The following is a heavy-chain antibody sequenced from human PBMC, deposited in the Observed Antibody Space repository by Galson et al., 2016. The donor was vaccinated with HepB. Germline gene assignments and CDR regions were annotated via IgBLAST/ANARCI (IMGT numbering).Heavy chain of an antibody. V-gene: IGHV4-59*01. CDR2: IYDSGIT. CDR3: ARDGANFWSGYYRPNWFDS. Sequence: SETLSLTCTVSGGSISSYYWNWIRQPPGKGLEWIGYIYDSGITNYNPSLKSRVTISVDTSKNQFSLKMSSVTAADTAVYYCARDGANFWSGYYRPNWFDSWGQGTLVTVSS. D-gene: IGHD3-3*01. CDR1: GGSISSYY. J-gene: IGHJ5*01.